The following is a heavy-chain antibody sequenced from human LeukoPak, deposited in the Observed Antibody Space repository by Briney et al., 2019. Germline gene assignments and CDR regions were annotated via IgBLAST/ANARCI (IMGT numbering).Heavy chain of an antibody. J-gene: IGHJ4*02. D-gene: IGHD5-18*01. CDR3: ARSLAEGYRYGLLFDY. CDR1: GYTFTSYG. Sequence: GASVKVSCKASGYTFTSYGISWVRQAPGQGLEWMGWISAYNGNTNYAQKLQGRVTMTTDTSTSTAYMELRSLRSDDTAVYYCARSLAEGYRYGLLFDYWGQGTLVTVSS. V-gene: IGHV1-18*01. CDR2: ISAYNGNT.